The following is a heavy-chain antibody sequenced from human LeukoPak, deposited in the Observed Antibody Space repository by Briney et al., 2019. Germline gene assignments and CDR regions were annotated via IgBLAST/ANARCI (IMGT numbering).Heavy chain of an antibody. CDR1: GLSLSSYS. CDR2: ISTSGGAT. D-gene: IGHD3-16*01. CDR3: AKDKGTAAYYFDY. Sequence: GGSLRLSCVASGLSLSSYSMNWVRQAPGKGLEWVSTISTSGGATYYADSVKGRFTISRDNSKNTLYLQMNSLRAEDTAVYYCAKDKGTAAYYFDYWGQGTLVTVSS. V-gene: IGHV3-23*01. J-gene: IGHJ4*02.